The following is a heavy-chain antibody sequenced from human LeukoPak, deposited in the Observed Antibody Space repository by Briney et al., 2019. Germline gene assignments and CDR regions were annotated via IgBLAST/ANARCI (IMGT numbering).Heavy chain of an antibody. CDR3: ARAVEDCSSTSCLLHAFDI. Sequence: ASVKVSCKASGYTFTTYTLNWVRQAPGQGLEWMGWISAYNGNTNYAQKLQGRVTMTTDTSTSTAYMELRSLRSDDTAVYYCARAVEDCSSTSCLLHAFDIWGQGTMVTVSS. V-gene: IGHV1-18*01. CDR1: GYTFTTYT. D-gene: IGHD2-2*01. CDR2: ISAYNGNT. J-gene: IGHJ3*02.